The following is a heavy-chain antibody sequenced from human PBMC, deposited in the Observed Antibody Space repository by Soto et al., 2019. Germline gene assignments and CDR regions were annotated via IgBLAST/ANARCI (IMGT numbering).Heavy chain of an antibody. CDR2: ISYDGSNK. CDR1: GFTFSSYA. CDR3: ARVCSSGWCNFLYYYYGMDV. Sequence: PGGSLRLSCAASGFTFSSYAMHWVRQAPGKGLEWVAVISYDGSNKYYADSVKGRFTISRDNSKNTLYLQMNSLRAEDTAVYYCARVCSSGWCNFLYYYYGMDVWGQGTTVTVSS. J-gene: IGHJ6*02. D-gene: IGHD6-19*01. V-gene: IGHV3-30-3*01.